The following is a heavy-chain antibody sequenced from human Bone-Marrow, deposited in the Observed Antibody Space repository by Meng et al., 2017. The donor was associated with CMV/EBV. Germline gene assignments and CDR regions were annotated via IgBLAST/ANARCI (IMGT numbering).Heavy chain of an antibody. Sequence: GESLKISCAASGFTFSSYSMNWVRQAPGKGLEWVSSISSSGTYIYYADSVKGRFTISRDNAQNSLYLQMNSLRAEDTAVYYCARDVIVVVPAAIEVYYYGMDVRGQGTTVTVSS. CDR1: GFTFSSYS. D-gene: IGHD2-2*02. J-gene: IGHJ6*02. V-gene: IGHV3-21*01. CDR3: ARDVIVVVPAAIEVYYYGMDV. CDR2: ISSSGTYI.